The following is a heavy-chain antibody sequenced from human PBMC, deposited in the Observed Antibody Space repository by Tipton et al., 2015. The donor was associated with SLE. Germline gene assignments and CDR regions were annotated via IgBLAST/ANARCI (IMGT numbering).Heavy chain of an antibody. D-gene: IGHD4-17*01. J-gene: IGHJ4*02. CDR1: GFTFSSYA. CDR2: ISGSGGST. V-gene: IGHV3-23*01. Sequence: SLRLSCAASGFTFSSYAMSGVRQAPGKGLEWVSAISGSGGSTYYADSVKGRLTIPRDNSKNTLYLQMNSQRAEDTAVYYCAQEGTVTTRDYWGQGTLVTVCS. CDR3: AQEGTVTTRDY.